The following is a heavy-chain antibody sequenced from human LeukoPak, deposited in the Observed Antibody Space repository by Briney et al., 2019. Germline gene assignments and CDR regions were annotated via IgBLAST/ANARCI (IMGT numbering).Heavy chain of an antibody. CDR2: GYYSGST. D-gene: IGHD3-16*01. Sequence: PSETLSLTCTVSGDSISSYYWSWIRQPAGKGLEWIGYGYYSGSTNYNPSLNSRVTISVDTSKNQVSLILSSVTAADTAVYYCARSFGDYWYWGQGTLVTVSS. V-gene: IGHV4-59*01. J-gene: IGHJ4*02. CDR3: ARSFGDYWY. CDR1: GDSISSYY.